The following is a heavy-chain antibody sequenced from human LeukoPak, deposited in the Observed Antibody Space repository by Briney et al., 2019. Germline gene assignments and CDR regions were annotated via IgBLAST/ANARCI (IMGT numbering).Heavy chain of an antibody. V-gene: IGHV4-39*07. CDR1: GGSVSSSKYL. D-gene: IGHD3-22*01. Sequence: SETLSLTCAVSGGSVSSSKYLWGWIRQPPGKELEWIGSISYSGNTDYNPSLKSRVTLSVDTSKNQFSLKLTSVTAADTAVYYCARGLFSDNDSSGDAFDIWGQGTMVAVSS. J-gene: IGHJ3*02. CDR3: ARGLFSDNDSSGDAFDI. CDR2: ISYSGNT.